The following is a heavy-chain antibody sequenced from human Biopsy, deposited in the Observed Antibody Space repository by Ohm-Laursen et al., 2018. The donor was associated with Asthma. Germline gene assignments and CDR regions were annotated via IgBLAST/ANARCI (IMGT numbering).Heavy chain of an antibody. Sequence: SVKVSCKASGYTFINYAIHWVRQAPGQRLEWMGWINAGNGNTKYSQKFQGRVTITRDTSASTAYMDLSSLRSEDTAVYYCARVKDGYNFDYWGQGTLVTVSS. CDR3: ARVKDGYNFDY. V-gene: IGHV1-3*01. CDR1: GYTFINYA. J-gene: IGHJ4*02. CDR2: INAGNGNT. D-gene: IGHD5-24*01.